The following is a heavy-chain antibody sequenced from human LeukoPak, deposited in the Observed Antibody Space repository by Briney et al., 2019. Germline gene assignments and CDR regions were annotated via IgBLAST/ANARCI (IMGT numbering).Heavy chain of an antibody. J-gene: IGHJ4*02. D-gene: IGHD3-22*01. V-gene: IGHV1-2*02. CDR2: INPNSGGT. CDR1: GYTFTGYY. CDR3: ARGGITMIVGIDY. Sequence: GASVKVSCKASGYTFTGYYMHWVRQAPGQGLEWMGWINPNSGGTNYAQKFRGRVTMTRDTSISTAYMELSRLRSDDTAVYYCARGGITMIVGIDYWGQGTLVTVSS.